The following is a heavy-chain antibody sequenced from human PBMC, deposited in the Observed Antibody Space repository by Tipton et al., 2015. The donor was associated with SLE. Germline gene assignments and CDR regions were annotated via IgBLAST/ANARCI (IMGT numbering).Heavy chain of an antibody. CDR3: AKDGGSRRY. V-gene: IGHV3-23*01. D-gene: IGHD3-10*01. CDR2: ISGSGGRT. CDR1: GFTFNNYA. Sequence: SLRLSCAASGFTFNNYAMSWVRQAPGKGLEWVSGISGSGGRTNYADSVKGRFTISRDNSKNTLYLQMNSLRAEDTAEYYCAKDGGSRRYWGQGTLVIVSS. J-gene: IGHJ4*02.